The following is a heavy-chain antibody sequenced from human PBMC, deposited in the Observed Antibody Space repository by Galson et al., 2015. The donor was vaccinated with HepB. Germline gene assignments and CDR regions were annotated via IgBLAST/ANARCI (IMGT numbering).Heavy chain of an antibody. CDR1: GFTFSSYE. J-gene: IGHJ6*02. V-gene: IGHV3-48*03. Sequence: GSLRLSCATSGFTFSSYEMNWVRQAPRKGLEWVSHISSSGSNIYYADSVRGRFTISRDNAKNSLFLQMNSLRVEDTAVYFCARDKDMFRGVAYYFYGMDVWGQGTTVTVSS. CDR3: ARDKDMFRGVAYYFYGMDV. CDR2: ISSSGSNI. D-gene: IGHD3-10*01.